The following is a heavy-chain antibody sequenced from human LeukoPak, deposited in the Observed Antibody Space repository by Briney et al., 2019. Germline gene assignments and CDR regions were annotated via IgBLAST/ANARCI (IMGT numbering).Heavy chain of an antibody. V-gene: IGHV1-46*01. CDR2: INPSGGST. Sequence: ASVKVSCKASGYTFTGYYMHWVRQAPGQGLEWMGIINPSGGSTNYAQKFQGRVTMTRDTSTSTVYMELTGLRPEDTAVYYCARDAWGWDNSDYHHPVNYFDYWGQGTLVTVSS. J-gene: IGHJ4*02. D-gene: IGHD3-22*01. CDR3: ARDAWGWDNSDYHHPVNYFDY. CDR1: GYTFTGYY.